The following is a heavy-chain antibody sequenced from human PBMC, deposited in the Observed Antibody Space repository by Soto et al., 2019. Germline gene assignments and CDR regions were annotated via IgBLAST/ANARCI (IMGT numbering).Heavy chain of an antibody. CDR3: ARIKLRFLEWFGMDV. CDR1: GGCVSSGCYY. D-gene: IGHD3-3*01. J-gene: IGHJ6*02. V-gene: IGHV4-61*01. Sequence: PSETLSLTCTVSGGCVSSGCYYWSWMPQLPGKGLQWIGYIYYSGRTNYNTSLKSRVTISVDTSKNQFSMKLSSVTAADTAVYYCARIKLRFLEWFGMDVWGQGTTVTV. CDR2: IYYSGRT.